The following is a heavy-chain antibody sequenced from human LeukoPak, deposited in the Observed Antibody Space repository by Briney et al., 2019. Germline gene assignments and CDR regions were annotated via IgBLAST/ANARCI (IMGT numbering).Heavy chain of an antibody. Sequence: PGGSLRLSCAASGFTFSSYEMNWVRQAPGKGLEWVSYISSSGSPIYYADSVEGRFTISRDNAKNSLFLQMSSLRAEDTAVYYCARDKRLSGSSTDDAFVIWGQGTVVTVSS. CDR3: ARDKRLSGSSTDDAFVI. CDR2: ISSSGSPI. CDR1: GFTFSSYE. V-gene: IGHV3-48*03. J-gene: IGHJ3*02. D-gene: IGHD1-26*01.